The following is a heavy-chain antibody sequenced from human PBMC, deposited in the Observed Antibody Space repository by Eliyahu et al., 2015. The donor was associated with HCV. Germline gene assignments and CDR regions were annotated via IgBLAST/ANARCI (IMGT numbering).Heavy chain of an antibody. CDR1: GFTFSSYA. J-gene: IGHJ4*02. CDR3: AKDGVEAVAEHDY. V-gene: IGHV3-23*01. CDR2: ISGSGGST. D-gene: IGHD6-19*01. Sequence: EVQLLESGGGLVQPGGSLXLSCAASGFTFSSYAMSWVRQAPGKGLEWVSAISGSGGSTYYADSVKGRFTISRDNSKNTLYLQMNSLRAEDTAVYYCAKDGVEAVAEHDYWGQGTLVTVSS.